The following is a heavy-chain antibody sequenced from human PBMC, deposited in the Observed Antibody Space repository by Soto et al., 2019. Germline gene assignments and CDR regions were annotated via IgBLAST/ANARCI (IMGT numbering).Heavy chain of an antibody. D-gene: IGHD3-22*01. CDR3: ARHPAYYDTSGYYLYYFDY. Sequence: SETLSLTCTVSGGSISSYYWSWIRQPPGKGLEWIGYIYYSGSTNYNPSLKSRVTISVDASKNQFSLKLSSVTAADTAVYYCARHPAYYDTSGYYLYYFDYWGQGTLVTVSS. CDR1: GGSISSYY. J-gene: IGHJ4*02. CDR2: IYYSGST. V-gene: IGHV4-59*01.